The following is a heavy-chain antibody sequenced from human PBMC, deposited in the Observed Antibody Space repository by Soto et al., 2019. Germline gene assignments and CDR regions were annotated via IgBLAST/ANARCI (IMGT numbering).Heavy chain of an antibody. CDR1: GYSFDSYA. CDR3: ARENDPYGFDL. CDR2: IGSGDT. J-gene: IGHJ3*01. Sequence: QVQLVQSGATQEKPGASVKVSCEAFGYSFDSYAYSWVRQAPGQGLEWMGRIGSGDTKYAQKLQGRVTMTTDTSTNTAYMELRSLRSDDTALYYCARENDPYGFDLWGQGTMDTVSS. V-gene: IGHV1-18*01.